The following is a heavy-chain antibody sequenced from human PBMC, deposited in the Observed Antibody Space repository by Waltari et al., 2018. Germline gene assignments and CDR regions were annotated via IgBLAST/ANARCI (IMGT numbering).Heavy chain of an antibody. V-gene: IGHV3-30*02. CDR3: AATPYDILTGPPPSFDY. Sequence: QVQLVESGGGVVQPGGSLRLSCAASGFTFSSYGMHWVRQAPGKGLEWVAFIRSDGSNKYYADSVKGRFTISRDNSKNTLYLQMNSLRAEDTAVYYCAATPYDILTGPPPSFDYWGQGTLVTVSS. CDR1: GFTFSSYG. J-gene: IGHJ4*02. CDR2: IRSDGSNK. D-gene: IGHD3-9*01.